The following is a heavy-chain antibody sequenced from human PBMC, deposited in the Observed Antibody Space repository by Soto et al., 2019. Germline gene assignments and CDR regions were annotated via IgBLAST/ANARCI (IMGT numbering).Heavy chain of an antibody. V-gene: IGHV4-59*01. CDR3: ARALIGYYDSSGYYTNWFDP. CDR2: IYYSGST. D-gene: IGHD3-22*01. CDR1: GGSISSYY. J-gene: IGHJ5*02. Sequence: LPETLSLTCTVSGGSISSYYWSWIRQSPGKGLEWIGYIYYSGSTNYNPSLKSRVTISVDTSKNQFSLKLSSVTAADTAVYYCARALIGYYDSSGYYTNWFDPWGQGTLVTVSS.